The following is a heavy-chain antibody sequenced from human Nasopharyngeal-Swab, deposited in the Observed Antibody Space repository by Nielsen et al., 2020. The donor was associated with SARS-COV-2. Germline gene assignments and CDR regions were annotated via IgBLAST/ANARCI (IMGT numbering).Heavy chain of an antibody. CDR2: INHSGST. D-gene: IGHD6-6*01. J-gene: IGHJ6*03. V-gene: IGHV4-34*01. Sequence: PGKGLEWIGEINHSGSTNYNPSLKSRVTISADTSKNQFSLKLSSVTAADTAVYYCARVLRGVAARPLGFGYYYYYYMDVWGKGTTVTVSS. CDR3: ARVLRGVAARPLGFGYYYYYYMDV.